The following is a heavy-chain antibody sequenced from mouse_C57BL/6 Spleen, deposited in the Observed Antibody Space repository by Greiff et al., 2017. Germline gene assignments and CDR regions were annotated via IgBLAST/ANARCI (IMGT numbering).Heavy chain of an antibody. CDR2: IYWDDDK. J-gene: IGHJ1*03. CDR1: GFSLSTSGMG. CDR3: ARRGGIYYDYDVCYFDG. D-gene: IGHD2-4*01. V-gene: IGHV8-12*01. Sequence: QVQLKESGPGILQSSQTLSLPCSFSGFSLSTSGMGVSWLRPPSGKGLVWLAHIYWDDDKRYNPSLKSRLTISKDTSRNQVFLKITSVDTADTATYYGARRGGIYYDYDVCYFDGWGTGTTVTVSS.